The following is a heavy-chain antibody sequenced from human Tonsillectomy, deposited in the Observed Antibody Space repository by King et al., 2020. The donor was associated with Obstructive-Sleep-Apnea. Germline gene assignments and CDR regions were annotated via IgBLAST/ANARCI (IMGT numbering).Heavy chain of an antibody. J-gene: IGHJ4*02. CDR2: IYYRGNI. V-gene: IGHV4-39*07. CDR1: GGSISSSSSY. Sequence: QLQESGPGLVKPSETLSLTCTVSGGSISSSSSYWGWIRQPPGKGLEWIGSIYYRGNIYYNPSLKSRVTISIDTSKNQFSLKLSSVTAADTAVYYCARDREGVLWFGDLDYWGQGTLVTVSS. CDR3: ARDREGVLWFGDLDY. D-gene: IGHD3-10*01.